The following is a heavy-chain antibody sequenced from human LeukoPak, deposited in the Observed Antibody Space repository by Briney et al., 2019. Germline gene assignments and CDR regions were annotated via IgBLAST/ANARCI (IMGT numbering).Heavy chain of an antibody. CDR2: ISYDGSNK. CDR1: GFTFSSYA. Sequence: GGSLRLSCAASGFTFSSYAMHWVRQAPGKGLEWVAVISYDGSNKYYADSVKGRFTISRDNSKNTLYLQMNSLRAEDTAVYYCARDFPYYFDYWGQGTLVTVSS. J-gene: IGHJ4*02. CDR3: ARDFPYYFDY. V-gene: IGHV3-30-3*01.